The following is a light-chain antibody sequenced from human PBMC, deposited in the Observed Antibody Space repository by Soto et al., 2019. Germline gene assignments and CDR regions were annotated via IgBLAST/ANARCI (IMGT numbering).Light chain of an antibody. CDR3: QQRSNWVFT. Sequence: EIVLTQSPATLSLSPGERATLSCRASQSVSSYLAWYQQKPGQAPRLLIYAASNRDTGIPTRFSGSGSGTYFPLTISRLEPEDFTVYYCQQRSNWVFTFGPGTKVDIK. J-gene: IGKJ3*01. CDR2: AAS. CDR1: QSVSSY. V-gene: IGKV3-11*01.